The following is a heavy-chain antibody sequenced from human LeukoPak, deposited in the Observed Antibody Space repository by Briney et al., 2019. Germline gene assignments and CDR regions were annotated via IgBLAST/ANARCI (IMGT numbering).Heavy chain of an antibody. CDR3: ARHPDYRGSQPHGYFDY. Sequence: PGGSLRLSCAASRFTFSDYWMSWVRQAPGKGLEWVAYIKRDGSDIYYVDSVKGRFIISRDNAKNSLYLQMNSLRAEDTAVFYCARHPDYRGSQPHGYFDYWGQGTLGTVSS. V-gene: IGHV3-7*01. CDR1: RFTFSDYW. D-gene: IGHD3-16*01. J-gene: IGHJ4*02. CDR2: IKRDGSDI.